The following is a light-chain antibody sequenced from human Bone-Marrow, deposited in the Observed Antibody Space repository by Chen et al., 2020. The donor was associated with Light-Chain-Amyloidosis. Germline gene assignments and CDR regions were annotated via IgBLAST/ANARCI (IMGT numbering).Light chain of an antibody. V-gene: IGLV3-21*02. CDR2: DDS. J-gene: IGLJ3*02. CDR3: QVWDRSSDRPV. Sequence: SYVLTQPSSVSVAPGQTATIACGGNKIGSTSVHWYQQTPGQAPLLVVYDDSDRPSWIPERLSGSNSGNTATLTISRVEAGDEADYYCQVWDRSSDRPVFGGGTKLTVL. CDR1: KIGSTS.